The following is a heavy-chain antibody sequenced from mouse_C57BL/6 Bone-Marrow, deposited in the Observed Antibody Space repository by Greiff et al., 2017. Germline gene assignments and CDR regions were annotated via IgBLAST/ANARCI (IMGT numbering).Heavy chain of an antibody. CDR1: GFTFSSYG. J-gene: IGHJ2*01. D-gene: IGHD2-3*01. V-gene: IGHV5-6*01. CDR3: ARQVTRYYFDY. Sequence: EVQRVESGGDLVKPGGSLKLSCAASGFTFSSYGMSWVRQTPDKRLEWVATISSGGSYTYYPDSVKGRFTISRDNAKNTLYLQMSSLKSEDTAMYYCARQVTRYYFDYWGQGTTLTVSS. CDR2: ISSGGSYT.